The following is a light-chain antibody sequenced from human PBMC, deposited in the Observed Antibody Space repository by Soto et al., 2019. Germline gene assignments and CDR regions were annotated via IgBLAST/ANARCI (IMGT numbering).Light chain of an antibody. J-gene: IGLJ1*01. CDR2: DVS. CDR1: SSDGGGYNY. CDR3: SSYTSSSTLGV. V-gene: IGLV2-14*01. Sequence: QSVRTQPASVSGSPGQSITISCTGKSSDGGGYNYVSWYQQHPGKAPKLMIYDVSNRPSGVSNRFSGSKSGNTASLTISGLQAEDEADYYCSSYTSSSTLGVFGTGPNVTVL.